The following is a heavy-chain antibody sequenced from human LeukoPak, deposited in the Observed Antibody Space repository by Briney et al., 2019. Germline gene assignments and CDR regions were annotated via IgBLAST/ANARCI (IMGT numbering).Heavy chain of an antibody. CDR1: GGSISSSSYY. CDR2: IYYSGST. CDR3: ARAGPLIAARPYDI. V-gene: IGHV4-39*01. D-gene: IGHD6-6*01. Sequence: SETLSLTCTVSGGSISSSSYYWGWIRQPPGKGLEWIGSIYYSGSTYYNPSLKSRVTISVDTSKNQFSLKLSSVTAADTAVYYCARAGPLIAARPYDIWGQGTMVTVSS. J-gene: IGHJ3*02.